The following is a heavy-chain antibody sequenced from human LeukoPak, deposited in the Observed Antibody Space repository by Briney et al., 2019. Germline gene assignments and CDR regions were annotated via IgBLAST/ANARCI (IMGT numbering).Heavy chain of an antibody. V-gene: IGHV3-66*01. Sequence: PGGSLRLSCAASGXTVSSNYMSWVRQAPGKGLEWVSVIYSGGSTYYADSVKGRFTISRDNSKNTLYLQMNSLRAEDTAVYYCARVRRYSTLGDDAFDIWGQGTMVTASS. CDR3: ARVRRYSTLGDDAFDI. J-gene: IGHJ3*02. CDR2: IYSGGST. CDR1: GXTVSSNY. D-gene: IGHD5-12*01.